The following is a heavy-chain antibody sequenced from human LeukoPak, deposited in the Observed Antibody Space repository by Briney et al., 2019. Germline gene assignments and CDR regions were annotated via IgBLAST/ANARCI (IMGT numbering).Heavy chain of an antibody. Sequence: SETLSLTCTVSGGSISSGSYYWGWIRQPPGKGLEWIGRIYTSGSTNYNPSLKSRVTMSVDTSKNQCTLNLSSVTAADTAVYYCARVGDYALKDWGQGTLVTVSS. J-gene: IGHJ4*02. CDR3: ARVGDYALKD. V-gene: IGHV4-61*02. D-gene: IGHD3-16*01. CDR1: GGSISSGSYY. CDR2: IYTSGST.